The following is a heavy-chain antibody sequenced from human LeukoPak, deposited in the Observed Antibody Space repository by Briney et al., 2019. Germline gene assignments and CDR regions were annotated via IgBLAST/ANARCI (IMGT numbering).Heavy chain of an antibody. J-gene: IGHJ4*02. CDR3: AKDLRYYYGSGGYLDY. V-gene: IGHV3-11*04. CDR1: GFTLSDYY. D-gene: IGHD3-10*01. Sequence: GGSLRLSCAASGFTLSDYYINWIRQAPGKGLEWVSSISGSGYGIFYADSVKDRFSVSRDNSKNTLYLQMNSLRAEDTAVYYCAKDLRYYYGSGGYLDYWGQGTLVTVSS. CDR2: ISGSGYGI.